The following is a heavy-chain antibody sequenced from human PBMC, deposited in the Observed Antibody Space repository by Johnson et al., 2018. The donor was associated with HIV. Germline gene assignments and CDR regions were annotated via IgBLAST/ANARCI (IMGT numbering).Heavy chain of an antibody. CDR1: GFIFSNYP. Sequence: QVQLVESGGGVVQPGKSLRLSCAASGFIFSNYPMHWVRQAPGKGLEWVAVISKDGANNYNADSVKGRFTISRDNSKNTLYLQMNSLKTEDTAVYYCTTAYQQWLGPDDAFDIWGQGTMVTVSS. CDR3: TTAYQQWLGPDDAFDI. V-gene: IGHV3-30*04. J-gene: IGHJ3*02. CDR2: ISKDGANN. D-gene: IGHD6-19*01.